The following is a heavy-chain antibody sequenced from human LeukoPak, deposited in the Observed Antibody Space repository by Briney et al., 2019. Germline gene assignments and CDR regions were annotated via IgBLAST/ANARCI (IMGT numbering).Heavy chain of an antibody. Sequence: SETLSLTCTDSGGSISSYYWSWIRQPPGKGLEWIGYIYYSGSTNYNPSLKSRVTISVDTSKNQFSLKLSSVTAADTAVYYCARHVGSSSWQNFDYWGQGTLVTVSS. CDR1: GGSISSYY. CDR3: ARHVGSSSWQNFDY. V-gene: IGHV4-59*08. D-gene: IGHD6-13*01. CDR2: IYYSGST. J-gene: IGHJ4*02.